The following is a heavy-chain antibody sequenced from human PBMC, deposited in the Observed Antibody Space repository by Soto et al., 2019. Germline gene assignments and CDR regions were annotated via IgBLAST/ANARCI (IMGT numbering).Heavy chain of an antibody. D-gene: IGHD6-13*01. J-gene: IGHJ6*02. CDR2: IYTSGST. Sequence: QVQLQESGPGLVKPSETLSLTCTVSGGSISSYYWSWIRQPAGKGLEWIGRIYTSGSTNYNPSLKSRVTMSVDTSKNQFSLKLSSVTAADTAVYYCARELQQLVNPYYYYGMDVWGQGTTVTVSS. CDR3: ARELQQLVNPYYYYGMDV. V-gene: IGHV4-4*07. CDR1: GGSISSYY.